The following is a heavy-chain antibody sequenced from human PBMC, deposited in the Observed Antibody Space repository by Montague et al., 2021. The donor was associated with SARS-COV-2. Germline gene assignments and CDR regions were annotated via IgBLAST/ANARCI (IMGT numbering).Heavy chain of an antibody. CDR2: IYYTGNT. CDR1: GGSITNNIGY. CDR3: ARLKRYFDSSGSPSAFDF. V-gene: IGHV4-39*02. J-gene: IGHJ3*01. Sequence: SETLSLTCTASGGSITNNIGYWAWIRQPPGKGLEWIGSIYYTGNTYYNPSLKSRVTISVVTSKNHFTLKLSSVTAAETAVYYCARLKRYFDSSGSPSAFDFWGQGTKVTVSS. D-gene: IGHD3-22*01.